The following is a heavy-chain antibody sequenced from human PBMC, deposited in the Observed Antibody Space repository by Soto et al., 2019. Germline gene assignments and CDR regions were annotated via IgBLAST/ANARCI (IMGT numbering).Heavy chain of an antibody. V-gene: IGHV1-2*02. Sequence: QVQLVQSGAEVKKPGASVKVSCKASGYTFTGYFIHWVRQAPGQGLEWMGWINPNSGATKYAQKFPGKGTMTRDTSIRTAYMELSSLSSDDTAVYYCARGGGTTLAPLPWGQGTPVTVSS. D-gene: IGHD3-16*01. J-gene: IGHJ5*02. CDR3: ARGGGTTLAPLP. CDR1: GYTFTGYF. CDR2: INPNSGAT.